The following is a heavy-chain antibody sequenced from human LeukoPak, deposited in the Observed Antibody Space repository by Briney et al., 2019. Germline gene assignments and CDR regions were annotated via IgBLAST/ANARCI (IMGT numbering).Heavy chain of an antibody. J-gene: IGHJ6*03. Sequence: GSLRLSCAASGFTFSSYGMHWVRQAPGKGLEWVAFIRNDGSNKYYADSVKGRFTISRDNSKNTLYLQMNSLRAEDTAVYYCAKVQNRGYSGYDPADYYYYYMDVWGKGTTVTISS. D-gene: IGHD5-12*01. CDR2: IRNDGSNK. CDR3: AKVQNRGYSGYDPADYYYYYMDV. V-gene: IGHV3-30*02. CDR1: GFTFSSYG.